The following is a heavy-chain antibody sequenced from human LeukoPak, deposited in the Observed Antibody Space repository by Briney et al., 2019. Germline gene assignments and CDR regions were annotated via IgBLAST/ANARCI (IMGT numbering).Heavy chain of an antibody. CDR2: ISGSGGST. Sequence: PGGSLRLSCAASGFTFSSYAMSWVRQAPGKGLEWVSAISGSGGSTYYADSVKGRFTISRDNSKHTLYLQMNSLRAEDTAVYYCAKVGRIAVAGQLDYWGQGTLVTVSS. D-gene: IGHD6-19*01. CDR3: AKVGRIAVAGQLDY. V-gene: IGHV3-23*01. J-gene: IGHJ4*02. CDR1: GFTFSSYA.